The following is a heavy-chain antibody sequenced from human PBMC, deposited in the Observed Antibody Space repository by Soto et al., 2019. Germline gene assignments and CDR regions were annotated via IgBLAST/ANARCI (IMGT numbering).Heavy chain of an antibody. CDR1: GYTFTCYY. J-gene: IGHJ5*02. V-gene: IGHV1-24*01. D-gene: IGHD1-7*01. CDR2: FDPKNGET. CDR3: ATAQHWNYHWFDP. Sequence: ASVKVSCKASGYTFTCYYMHWVRQAPGQGLEWMGGFDPKNGETNYAQKFQGRVTMTKDTSTDTAYMELSSLRSEDTAVYYCATAQHWNYHWFDPWGQGTLVTVSS.